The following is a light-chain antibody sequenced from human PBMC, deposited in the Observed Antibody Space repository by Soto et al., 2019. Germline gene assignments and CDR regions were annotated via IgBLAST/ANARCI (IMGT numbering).Light chain of an antibody. Sequence: QSALTQPASVSGSPGQSITISCTGTNSDVGSYNLVSWYQQHPGKAPKLIIYEDTKRPSGVSNRFSGSKSGDTASLTISGLQAEDEADYHCCSYAGSSTLIFGGGTKLTVL. CDR1: NSDVGSYNL. V-gene: IGLV2-23*01. CDR2: EDT. J-gene: IGLJ2*01. CDR3: CSYAGSSTLI.